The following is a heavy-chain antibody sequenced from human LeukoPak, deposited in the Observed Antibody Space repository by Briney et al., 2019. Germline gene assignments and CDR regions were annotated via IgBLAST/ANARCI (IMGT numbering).Heavy chain of an antibody. CDR2: IYSGGNT. V-gene: IGHV3-66*01. CDR1: GFTFSTFS. Sequence: GGSLRLSCAASGFTFSTFSMSWVRQAPGKGLEWVSIIYSGGNTYYADSVKGRFTISRDNSKNTLYLQMDSLRAEDTAVYYCARASGWLPDYWGQGTLVTVSS. J-gene: IGHJ4*02. D-gene: IGHD5-24*01. CDR3: ARASGWLPDY.